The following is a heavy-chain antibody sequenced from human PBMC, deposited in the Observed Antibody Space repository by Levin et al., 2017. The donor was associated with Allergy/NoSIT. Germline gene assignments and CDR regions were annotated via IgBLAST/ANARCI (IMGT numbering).Heavy chain of an antibody. J-gene: IGHJ5*02. Sequence: PGGSLRLSCAASGFTFSDYYMSWIRQAPGKGLEWLSYISTSGSAIYYADSVKGRFTISRDNAKNSLYLQMSSLRVEDTAVYYCASLLANDYGVSWGQGTLVTVSS. V-gene: IGHV3-11*01. CDR3: ASLLANDYGVS. CDR2: ISTSGSAI. D-gene: IGHD4-17*01. CDR1: GFTFSDYY.